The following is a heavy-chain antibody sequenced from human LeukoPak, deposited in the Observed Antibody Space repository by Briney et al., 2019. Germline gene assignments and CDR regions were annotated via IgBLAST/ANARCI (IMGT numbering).Heavy chain of an antibody. J-gene: IGHJ4*02. V-gene: IGHV3-7*01. CDR3: ARDRAYNSFDY. CDR2: IKEDGSAK. CDR1: GFIFRNAW. D-gene: IGHD1-14*01. Sequence: GGSLRLSCAASGFIFRNAWMTWVRQAPGKGLEWVANIKEDGSAKNYVDSVKGRFTISRDNAKNSLYPQMNSLRADDTAVYYCARDRAYNSFDYWGQGTPVTVSS.